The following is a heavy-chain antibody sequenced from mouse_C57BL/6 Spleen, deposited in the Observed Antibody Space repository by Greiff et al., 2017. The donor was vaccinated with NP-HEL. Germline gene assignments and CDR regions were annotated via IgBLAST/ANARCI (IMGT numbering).Heavy chain of an antibody. CDR2: IDPSDSST. J-gene: IGHJ4*01. V-gene: IGHV1-50*01. Sequence: VQLQQSGAELVKPGASVKLSCKASGYTFTSYWMQWVKQRPGQGLEWIGEIDPSDSSTNYNQKFKGKATLTVDTSSSTAYMQLSSLTSEDSAVYYCARPYYGSSPYAMDYWGQGTSVTVSS. CDR3: ARPYYGSSPYAMDY. CDR1: GYTFTSYW. D-gene: IGHD1-1*01.